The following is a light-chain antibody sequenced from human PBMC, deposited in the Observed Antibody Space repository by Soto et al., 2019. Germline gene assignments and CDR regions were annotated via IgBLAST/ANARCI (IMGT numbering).Light chain of an antibody. V-gene: IGLV1-44*01. J-gene: IGLJ2*01. Sequence: QPVLTRPPSASGTPGQRVTISCSGSNSNIGSNTVNWYQQLPGTAPKLLIYDNNKRPSGVPGRFSDSKSGTSASLAISGLQSEDEADYYCASWDDRLNGVIFGGGTKLTVL. CDR3: ASWDDRLNGVI. CDR2: DNN. CDR1: NSNIGSNT.